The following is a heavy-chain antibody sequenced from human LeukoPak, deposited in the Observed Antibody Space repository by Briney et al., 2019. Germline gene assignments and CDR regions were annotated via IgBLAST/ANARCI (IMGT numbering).Heavy chain of an antibody. CDR2: IYPGDFDT. CDR3: ARGIGYCSSTSCLRTYYYYGMDV. V-gene: IGHV5-51*01. D-gene: IGHD2-2*01. CDR1: GYSFTSYW. Sequence: GESLKISCKGSGYSFTSYWIGWVRQLPGKGLEWMGIIYPGDFDTGYSPSFQGQVTISADTSISTAYLQWSSPKASDTAMYYCARGIGYCSSTSCLRTYYYYGMDVCGQGTTVTVSS. J-gene: IGHJ6*02.